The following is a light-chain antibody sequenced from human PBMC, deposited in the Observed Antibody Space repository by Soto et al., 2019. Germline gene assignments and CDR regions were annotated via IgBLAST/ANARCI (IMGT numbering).Light chain of an antibody. CDR1: QYISKF. CDR3: HKYNEWRT. J-gene: IGKJ1*01. CDR2: DAS. Sequence: EVVMTQSPATLSVSPGERATLSCRASQYISKFLAWYQQRPGQAPRLLTYDASTRATGIPDRFSGSGSGTEFNLTNSSLQSEDVALYYCHKYNEWRTLGPGTKVDIK. V-gene: IGKV3-15*01.